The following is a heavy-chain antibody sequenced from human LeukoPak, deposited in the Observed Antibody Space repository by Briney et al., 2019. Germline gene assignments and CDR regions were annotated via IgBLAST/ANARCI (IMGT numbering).Heavy chain of an antibody. CDR1: GFTFSSYA. J-gene: IGHJ6*02. V-gene: IGHV3-30*04. CDR3: ARDLHHCSSSSCTYFYYGMDV. CDR2: ISYDGSKK. Sequence: GGSLRFSCAVSGFTFSSYAMHWVRQAPGKGLEWVAVISYDGSKKYYGDSVKGRFTISSDNSKNTLYLHMNSLRTEDTAVYYCARDLHHCSSSSCTYFYYGMDVWGQGTTVTVSS. D-gene: IGHD2-2*01.